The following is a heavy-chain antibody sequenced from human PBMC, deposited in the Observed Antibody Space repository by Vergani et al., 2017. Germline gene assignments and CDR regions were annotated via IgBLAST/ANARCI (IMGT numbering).Heavy chain of an antibody. CDR1: GFTVRDNY. CDR3: ARDFGDHYYYFYMDV. CDR2: IYSNGTT. J-gene: IGHJ6*03. D-gene: IGHD4-17*01. Sequence: EVQLLETGGGLIQPGGSLRLSCAASGFTVRDNYMNWVRQAPGKGLEWVSLIYSNGTTAYADSVEGRFTISRDNSKNTLFLQMNSLRAEDTAVYYCARDFGDHYYYFYMDVWGKGTTVTVSS. V-gene: IGHV3-53*02.